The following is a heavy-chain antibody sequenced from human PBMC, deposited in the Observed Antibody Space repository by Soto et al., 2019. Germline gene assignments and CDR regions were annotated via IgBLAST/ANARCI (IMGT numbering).Heavy chain of an antibody. CDR2: IYHSGST. V-gene: IGHV4-4*02. J-gene: IGHJ4*02. CDR3: ARAIISYGDYWYYFDY. Sequence: SETLSLTCAVSGGSISSSNWWSWVRQPPGKGLEWIGEIYHSGSTNYNPSLKSRVTISVDKSKNQFSLKLSSVTAADTAVYYCARAIISYGDYWYYFDYWGQGTLVTVSS. CDR1: GGSISSSNW. D-gene: IGHD4-17*01.